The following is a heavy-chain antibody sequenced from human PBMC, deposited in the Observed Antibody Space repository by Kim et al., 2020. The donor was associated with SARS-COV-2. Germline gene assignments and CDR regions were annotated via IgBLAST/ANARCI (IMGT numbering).Heavy chain of an antibody. J-gene: IGHJ6*02. CDR1: GYTFTSYY. V-gene: IGHV1-46*01. CDR2: INPSGGST. CDR3: ARRAHPNPRRAPIVVVPAAISGMDV. Sequence: ASVKVSCKASGYTFTSYYMHWVRQAPGQGLEWMGIINPSGGSTSYAQKFQGRVTMTRDTSTSTVYMELSSLRSEDTAVYYCARRAHPNPRRAPIVVVPAAISGMDVWGQGTTVTVSS. D-gene: IGHD2-2*02.